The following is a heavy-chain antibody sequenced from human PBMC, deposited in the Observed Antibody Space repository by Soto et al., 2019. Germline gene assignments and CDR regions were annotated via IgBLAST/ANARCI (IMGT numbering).Heavy chain of an antibody. Sequence: GESLKISCKGSGYTFATYWIGWVRQTPGKGLEWMGIIYPGDSDTRYSPSFQGQVTISADKAISTAYLQWTSLKASDTAMYYCGGQTPLDTDFDYCGQGTRGAVSS. CDR1: GYTFATYW. V-gene: IGHV5-51*01. D-gene: IGHD5-18*01. J-gene: IGHJ4*02. CDR2: IYPGDSDT. CDR3: GGQTPLDTDFDY.